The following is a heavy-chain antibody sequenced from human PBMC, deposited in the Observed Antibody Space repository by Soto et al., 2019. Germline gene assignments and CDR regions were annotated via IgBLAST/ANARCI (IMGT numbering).Heavy chain of an antibody. CDR1: GGSISSSSYY. Sequence: QLQLQESGPGLVKPSETLSLTCTVSGGSISSSSYYWGWIRQPPGKGLEWIGSIYYSGSTYYNPSLKSRVTISVDTSKNQFSLKLSSVTAADTAVYYCVRHEYYYDSSGYYVDYWGQGTLVTVSS. V-gene: IGHV4-39*01. CDR2: IYYSGST. CDR3: VRHEYYYDSSGYYVDY. J-gene: IGHJ4*02. D-gene: IGHD3-22*01.